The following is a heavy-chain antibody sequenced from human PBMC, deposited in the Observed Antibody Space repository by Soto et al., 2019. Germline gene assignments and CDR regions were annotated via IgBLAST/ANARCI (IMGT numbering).Heavy chain of an antibody. CDR1: GYRFSRYG. CDR3: ARDEEDANLMIVVLPGDY. D-gene: IGHD2-21*01. V-gene: IGHV1-18*01. J-gene: IGHJ4*02. CDR2: VSTYDGNT. Sequence: QVQLVQSGGEVKEPGASVKVSCKASGYRFSRYGINWVRQARGQGPEWMGWVSTYDGNTQYAQKFQGRITMTTDTSTNTVYLELRSLTSDDTAVYYCARDEEDANLMIVVLPGDYWGQGTLVSVSS.